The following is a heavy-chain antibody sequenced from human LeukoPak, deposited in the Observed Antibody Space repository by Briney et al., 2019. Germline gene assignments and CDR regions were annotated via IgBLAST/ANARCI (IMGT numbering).Heavy chain of an antibody. J-gene: IGHJ6*02. V-gene: IGHV1-8*01. CDR1: GYTFTSYD. CDR2: MNPNSGNT. Sequence: GASVKVSCKASGYTFTSYDINWVRQATGQGLEWMGWMNPNSGNTGYAQKFQGRVTMTRNTSISTAYMELSSLRSEDTAVYYCARVARYYEPSGMDVWGQGTTVTVSS. D-gene: IGHD3-22*01. CDR3: ARVARYYEPSGMDV.